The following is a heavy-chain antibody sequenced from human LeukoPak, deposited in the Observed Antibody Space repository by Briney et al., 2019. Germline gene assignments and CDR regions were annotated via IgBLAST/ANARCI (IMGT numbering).Heavy chain of an antibody. CDR2: IYYSRST. J-gene: IGHJ4*02. CDR1: GGSISSSSYY. D-gene: IGHD6-19*01. V-gene: IGHV4-39*01. Sequence: PSETLSLTCSVPGGSISSSSYYWGWIRQHPGKGLEWLGSIYYSRSTYYNPSLKSRVTISVDTSKNQFSLKLSSVTAADTAVYYCVHEAVAGTNYWGQGTLVTVSS. CDR3: VHEAVAGTNY.